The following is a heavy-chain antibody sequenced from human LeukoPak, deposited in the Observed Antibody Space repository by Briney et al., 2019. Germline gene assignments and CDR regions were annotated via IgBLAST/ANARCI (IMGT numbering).Heavy chain of an antibody. D-gene: IGHD3-10*01. CDR2: ISAYNGNT. J-gene: IGHJ4*02. CDR1: GGTFSSYA. V-gene: IGHV1-18*01. Sequence: ASVKVSCKASGGTFSSYAISWVRQAPGQGLEWMGWISAYNGNTNYAQKLQGRVTMTTDTSTSTAYMELRSLRSDDTAVYYCARDQALWFGFDYWGQGTLVTVSS. CDR3: ARDQALWFGFDY.